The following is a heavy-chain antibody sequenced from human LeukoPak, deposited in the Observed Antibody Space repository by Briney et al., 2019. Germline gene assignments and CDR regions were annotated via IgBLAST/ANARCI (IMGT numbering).Heavy chain of an antibody. CDR1: GSSISGYY. Sequence: SETLSLTCTVSGSSISGYYWSWIRQSPGKGLEWIGYVYSSGGTNYNPSLKSRVSISLDMSKNQLSLELNSVTTADTAMYYCARHRGCTGGTCYRHFDPWGQGTLVTVSS. V-gene: IGHV4-59*08. J-gene: IGHJ5*02. CDR2: VYSSGGT. CDR3: ARHRGCTGGTCYRHFDP. D-gene: IGHD2-15*01.